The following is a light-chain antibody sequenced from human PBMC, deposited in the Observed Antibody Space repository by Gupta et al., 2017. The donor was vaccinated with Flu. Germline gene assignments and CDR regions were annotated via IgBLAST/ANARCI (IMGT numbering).Light chain of an antibody. CDR3: SSYTSSNSGE. CDR2: EVI. Sequence: ITISCTGTSSDVGGYNVSSYHQHPPGAPPNLMYYEVIRLPSGLSNRFAASKSGTTASLTISGHQAEDEAYYYCSSYTSSNSGEFGGGTKLTVL. J-gene: IGLJ3*02. V-gene: IGLV2-14*01. CDR1: SSDVGGYNV.